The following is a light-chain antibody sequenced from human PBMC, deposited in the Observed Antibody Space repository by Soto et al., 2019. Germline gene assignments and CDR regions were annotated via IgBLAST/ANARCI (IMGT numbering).Light chain of an antibody. Sequence: EIVLTQSPATRSWSVVEGPTLSCRSSQSVSSYLVWYQKKPGQAPRLLIYGASTRATGIPDRFTGSGSGTDFTLTVTRLEPEDFAVYYCQQYGGSVPWTFGQGTKVDIK. CDR2: GAS. CDR1: QSVSSY. CDR3: QQYGGSVPWT. V-gene: IGKV3-20*01. J-gene: IGKJ1*01.